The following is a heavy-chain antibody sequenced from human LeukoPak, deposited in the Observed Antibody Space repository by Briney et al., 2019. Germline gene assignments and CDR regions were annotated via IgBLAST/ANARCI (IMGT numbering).Heavy chain of an antibody. CDR3: ARIRYYYDSSGYSSTYYFDY. J-gene: IGHJ4*02. CDR2: LDWDDDK. CDR1: GFSLSTSGVS. D-gene: IGHD3-22*01. V-gene: IGHV2-70*11. Sequence: ESGPALVKLTQTLTLTCTFSGFSLSTSGVSVNWIRQPPVKALEWHARLDWDDDKYYSTSLKTRLTISKDTSKNQVVLTLTNMDPVDTATYYCARIRYYYDSSGYSSTYYFDYWGQGTLVTVSS.